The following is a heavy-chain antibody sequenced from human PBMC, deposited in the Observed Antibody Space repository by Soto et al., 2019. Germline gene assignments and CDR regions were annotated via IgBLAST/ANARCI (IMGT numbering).Heavy chain of an antibody. V-gene: IGHV4-59*01. Sequence: SETLSITCTVSGGSISSYYWSWIRQPPGKGLEWIGYIYYSGSTNYNPSLKSRVTISVDTSKNQFSLKLSSVTAADTAVYYCGRLIRSDSSGSFMDFWGQGTTVTVSS. CDR2: IYYSGST. J-gene: IGHJ6*02. CDR3: GRLIRSDSSGSFMDF. D-gene: IGHD6-19*01. CDR1: GGSISSYY.